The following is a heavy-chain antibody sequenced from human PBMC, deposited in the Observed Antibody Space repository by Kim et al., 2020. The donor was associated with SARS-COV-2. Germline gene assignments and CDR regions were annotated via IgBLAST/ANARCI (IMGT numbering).Heavy chain of an antibody. V-gene: IGHV4-4*06. CDR3: ARDEVGYYGSGNLFDY. Sequence: LKSRVTMSVDTSKNQFALKLSAVTAADTAVYYCARDEVGYYGSGNLFDYWGQGTLVTVSS. D-gene: IGHD3-10*01. J-gene: IGHJ4*02.